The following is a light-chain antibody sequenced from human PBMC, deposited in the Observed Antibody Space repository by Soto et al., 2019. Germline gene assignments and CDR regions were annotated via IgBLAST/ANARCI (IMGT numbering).Light chain of an antibody. CDR3: QPYNSSPT. CDR2: KAS. Sequence: DIKMTQSPSTLSASVGDRVTITCRASQSISSWLAWYQQKPGKAPKLLIYKASSLESGVPSRFSGSGSGTEFTLTISSLQPDDFATYYCQPYNSSPTFGQGTKVEIK. CDR1: QSISSW. J-gene: IGKJ1*01. V-gene: IGKV1-5*03.